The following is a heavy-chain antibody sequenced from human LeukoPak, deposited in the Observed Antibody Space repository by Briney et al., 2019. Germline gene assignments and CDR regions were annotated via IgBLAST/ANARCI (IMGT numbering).Heavy chain of an antibody. CDR3: ATHWLEATKTYTDWFDP. D-gene: IGHD1-14*01. J-gene: IGHJ5*02. CDR1: GGSINNYW. V-gene: IGHV4-4*09. Sequence: PSETLSLTCSVSGGSINNYWWSWIRQTPGKGLEWIGYIYRGETTNYNPSLKSRVTLSVDTSKNQISLKLNSVTAADTAVYYCATHWLEATKTYTDWFDPWGQGTLVTVSS. CDR2: IYRGETT.